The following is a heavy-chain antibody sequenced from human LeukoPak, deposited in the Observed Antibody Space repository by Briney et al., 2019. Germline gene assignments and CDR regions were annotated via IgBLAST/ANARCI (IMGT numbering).Heavy chain of an antibody. D-gene: IGHD3-9*01. V-gene: IGHV1-18*01. CDR3: AREWWVYDFLTGDNWCPP. CDR2: INTYNGDT. Sequence: ASVKVSCKASGFPFTTYGINWVRRAPGQGLEWMGWINTYNGDTNYAQKFQGRVTMTTDTSTSTAYIELRSLTSDDTAAYYCAREWWVYDFLTGDNWCPPWGEEPLVTVS. J-gene: IGHJ5*02. CDR1: GFPFTTYG.